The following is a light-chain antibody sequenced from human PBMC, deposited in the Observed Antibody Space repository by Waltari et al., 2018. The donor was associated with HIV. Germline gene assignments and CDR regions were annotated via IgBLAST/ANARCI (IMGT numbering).Light chain of an antibody. CDR2: DSE. CDR1: SGRVASSTF. V-gene: IGLV7-46*01. Sequence: VVTQEPSLTVSPGGTVSLSCASFSGRVASSTFPYWFQLKPGQAPRTLIYDSEKRHPLTPGRFSGSLDGGRAILTLSGALEEDEAEYFCLLSYHGVRFFGGGTRLTV. J-gene: IGLJ2*01. CDR3: LLSYHGVRF.